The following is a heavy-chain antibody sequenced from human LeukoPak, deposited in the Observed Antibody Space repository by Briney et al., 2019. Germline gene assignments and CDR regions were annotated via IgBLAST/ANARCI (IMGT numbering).Heavy chain of an antibody. CDR3: ARHLQSGYSSGWYGY. CDR1: GGSISSSSYY. J-gene: IGHJ4*02. D-gene: IGHD6-19*01. Sequence: PSETLSPTCTVSGGSISSSSYYWGWIRQPPGKGLEWIGSIYYSGSTYYNPSLKSRVTISVDTSKNQFSLKLSSVTAADTAVYYCARHLQSGYSSGWYGYWGQGTLVTVSS. CDR2: IYYSGST. V-gene: IGHV4-39*01.